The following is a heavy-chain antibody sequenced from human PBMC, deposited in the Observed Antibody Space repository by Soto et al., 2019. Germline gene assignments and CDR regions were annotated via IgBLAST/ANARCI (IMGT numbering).Heavy chain of an antibody. CDR3: ARHIGVAVAGTRWYFDL. D-gene: IGHD6-19*01. V-gene: IGHV5-51*01. CDR1: GYQFTAYW. CDR2: IYPGDAET. J-gene: IGHJ2*01. Sequence: PGESLKISCEAPGYQFTAYWSGWVRKLPGKGREGMGIIYPGDAETRYSPSFQGQVTISVDKSNSTAYLQWNSLEASDTAIYYCARHIGVAVAGTRWYFDLWGRGTLVTVSS.